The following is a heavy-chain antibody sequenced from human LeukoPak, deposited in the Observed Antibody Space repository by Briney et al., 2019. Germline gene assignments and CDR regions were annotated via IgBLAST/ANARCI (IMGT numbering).Heavy chain of an antibody. J-gene: IGHJ3*02. V-gene: IGHV3-20*04. D-gene: IGHD3-22*01. CDR3: ARVEYSSGYYYGAFDI. Sequence: GGSLRLSCAASGFTFDDYGMSWVRRAPGKGLEWVSGINWNGGSTGYADSVKGRFTISRDNAKNSLYLQMNSLRAEDTALYYCARVEYSSGYYYGAFDIWGQGTMVTVSS. CDR1: GFTFDDYG. CDR2: INWNGGST.